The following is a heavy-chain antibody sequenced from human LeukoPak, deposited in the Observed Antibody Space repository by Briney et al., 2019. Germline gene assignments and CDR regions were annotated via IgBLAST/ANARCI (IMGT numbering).Heavy chain of an antibody. J-gene: IGHJ4*02. D-gene: IGHD2-2*02. Sequence: GSLRLSCAACGFTFSSYSMNWVRQAPGKGLEWVSSISSSSSYIYYADSVKGRFTISRDNAKNSLYLQMNSLRAEDTAVYYCARGAAAAIRGTLFDYWGQGTLVTVSS. CDR3: ARGAAAAIRGTLFDY. CDR2: ISSSSSYI. CDR1: GFTFSSYS. V-gene: IGHV3-21*01.